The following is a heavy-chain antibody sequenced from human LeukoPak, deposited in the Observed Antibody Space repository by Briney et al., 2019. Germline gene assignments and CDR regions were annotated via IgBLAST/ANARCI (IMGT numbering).Heavy chain of an antibody. Sequence: SETLSLTCTVSGGSISTYYWSWIRQPPGKGLEWIGYIYYSGSTNYNPSLKSRVTISVDTSKNQFSLKLSFVTAADTAVYYCARDGPVSGSSPYYYYYYMDVWGKGTTVTVSS. D-gene: IGHD1-26*01. V-gene: IGHV4-59*01. CDR2: IYYSGST. CDR1: GGSISTYY. J-gene: IGHJ6*03. CDR3: ARDGPVSGSSPYYYYYYMDV.